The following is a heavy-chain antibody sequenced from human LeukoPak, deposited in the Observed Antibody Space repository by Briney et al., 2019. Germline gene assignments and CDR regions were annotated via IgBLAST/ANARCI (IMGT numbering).Heavy chain of an antibody. Sequence: SETLSLTCAVYGGSFSGHYWSWIRQPPGRGLEWIGEINHSGSTNYNPSLKSRVTISVDTSKNQFSLKLSSVTAADTAVYYCARMSYGLYYYYGMDVWGQGTTVTVSS. D-gene: IGHD5-18*01. CDR1: GGSFSGHY. J-gene: IGHJ6*02. CDR2: INHSGST. CDR3: ARMSYGLYYYYGMDV. V-gene: IGHV4-34*01.